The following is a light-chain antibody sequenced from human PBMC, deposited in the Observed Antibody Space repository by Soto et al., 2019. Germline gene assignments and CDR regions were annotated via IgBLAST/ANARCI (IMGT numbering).Light chain of an antibody. Sequence: QSVLTQPPSASGTPGQTVTISWSGSRTNIGTNYVYWYQQFPGTAPKLLIFANDKRPSGVPERFSASKSGTSASLAISGLRSEDEAEYFCSAWDDRLSVVFGGGTKVTVL. J-gene: IGLJ3*02. CDR1: RTNIGTNY. CDR2: AND. V-gene: IGLV1-47*02. CDR3: SAWDDRLSVV.